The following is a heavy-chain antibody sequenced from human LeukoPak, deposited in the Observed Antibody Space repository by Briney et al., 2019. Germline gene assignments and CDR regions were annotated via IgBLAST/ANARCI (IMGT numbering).Heavy chain of an antibody. J-gene: IGHJ3*02. Sequence: PGGSLRLSCAVSGLTFSSYSMNWVRQAPGKGLEWVSHISESSSSKHYADSVRGRFTVSRDNAKNSLYLQMNSLRAEDTAVYYCARDGGGPDAFDIWGQGTMATVSS. CDR1: GLTFSSYS. CDR2: ISESSSSK. V-gene: IGHV3-48*01. CDR3: ARDGGGPDAFDI.